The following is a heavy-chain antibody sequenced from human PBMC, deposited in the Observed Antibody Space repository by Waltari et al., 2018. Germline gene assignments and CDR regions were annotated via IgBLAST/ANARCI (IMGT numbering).Heavy chain of an antibody. J-gene: IGHJ4*02. D-gene: IGHD2-21*01. CDR1: GFPFSRYS. CDR3: ARDQDWAFDY. V-gene: IGHV3-48*02. CDR2: IGPGGSNI. Sequence: EVQLVESGGGLVQPGGSLTLSCAASGFPFSRYSMNWVRQAPGKGLEWVSHIGPGGSNIGYADSVKGRITISRDNAQNSLYLIINSLTDEDTAVYYCARDQDWAFDYWGRGTLVTVSS.